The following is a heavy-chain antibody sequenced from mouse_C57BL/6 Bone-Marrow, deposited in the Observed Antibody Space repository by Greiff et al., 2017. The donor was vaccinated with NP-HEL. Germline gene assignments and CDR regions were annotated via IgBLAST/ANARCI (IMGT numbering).Heavy chain of an antibody. V-gene: IGHV3-6*01. CDR3: ARDGGLRRSDY. D-gene: IGHD2-4*01. CDR2: ISYDGSN. J-gene: IGHJ2*01. Sequence: ESGPGLVKPSQSLSLSCSVTGYSITSGYYWNWIRQLPGNKLEWMGYISYDGSNNYNPSLKNRISITRDTSKNQFYLKLNSVTTEDTATYYCARDGGLRRSDYWGQGTTLTVSS. CDR1: GYSITSGYY.